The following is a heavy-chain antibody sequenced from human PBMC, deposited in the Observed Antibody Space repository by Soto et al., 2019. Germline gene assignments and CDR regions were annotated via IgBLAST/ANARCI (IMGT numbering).Heavy chain of an antibody. J-gene: IGHJ4*02. CDR2: INAANGNT. CDR1: GYIFSTYT. CDR3: ARVSFETSGYADY. Sequence: VASVKVSCKASGYIFSTYTMHWVCQAPGQRLEWMGWINAANGNTKYSQNFQGRVTISRDTSASTAYLELSSLRSEDTAVYYCARVSFETSGYADYWGQGTLVTVSS. V-gene: IGHV1-3*01. D-gene: IGHD3-22*01.